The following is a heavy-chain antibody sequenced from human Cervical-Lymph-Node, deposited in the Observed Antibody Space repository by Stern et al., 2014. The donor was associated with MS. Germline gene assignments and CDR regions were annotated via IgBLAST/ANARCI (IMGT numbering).Heavy chain of an antibody. CDR2: IIPIFVTA. CDR3: ARARYYYDSSGYGGKPVYYYGMDV. J-gene: IGHJ6*02. D-gene: IGHD3-22*01. CDR1: GGTFSSYD. V-gene: IGHV1-69*01. Sequence: VQLVESGAEVMKPGASVKVSCKASGGTFSSYDISWVRQTPGQGLEWMAGIIPIFVTANYAQKFQGRVTITADESTSPAYMELSSLRSEDTAVYYCARARYYYDSSGYGGKPVYYYGMDVWGQGTTVTVSS.